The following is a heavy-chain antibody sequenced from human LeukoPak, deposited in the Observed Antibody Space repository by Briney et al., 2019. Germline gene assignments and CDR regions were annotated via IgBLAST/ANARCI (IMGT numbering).Heavy chain of an antibody. CDR1: GYSISSALY. CDR2: IHHSGNT. CDR3: ARDRGSGSGKFDP. Sequence: TSSETLSLTCIVSGYSISSALYWGWIRQPPGKGLEWIGSIHHSGNTYNNPSLKGRVTISVDTSKNQISLQLNSVTAADTAVYYCARDRGSGSGKFDPWGQGILVTVSS. D-gene: IGHD3-10*01. V-gene: IGHV4-38-2*02. J-gene: IGHJ5*02.